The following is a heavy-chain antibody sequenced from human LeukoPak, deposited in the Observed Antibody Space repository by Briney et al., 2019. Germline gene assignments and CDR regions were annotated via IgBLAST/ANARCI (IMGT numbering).Heavy chain of an antibody. CDR2: ISGSGGSR. CDR3: AKDEPGGTMTGRVYYYYGMDV. J-gene: IGHJ6*02. Sequence: GSLRLSCAASGITFSSNAMSWVRQAPGKGLEWVSGISGSGGSRDYADSVKGRFTISRDNSKNTLYLQMNSLRAEDTAVYYCAKDEPGGTMTGRVYYYYGMDVWGQGTTVTVSS. CDR1: GITFSSNA. D-gene: IGHD3-22*01. V-gene: IGHV3-23*01.